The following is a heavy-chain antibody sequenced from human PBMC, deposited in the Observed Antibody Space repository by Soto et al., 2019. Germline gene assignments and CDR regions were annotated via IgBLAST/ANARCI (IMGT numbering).Heavy chain of an antibody. CDR2: IYPCDSDT. CDR1: GYSFTSYW. Sequence: XASLTISCRGSGYSFTSYWIGWVRQMPGKGLEWMGIIYPCDSDTRYSPSFQGQVTISADKSISTAYLQWSSLKASDTAMYYCARQARADYYDSSGHTYDYWGQGTLVTVSS. J-gene: IGHJ4*02. CDR3: ARQARADYYDSSGHTYDY. D-gene: IGHD3-22*01. V-gene: IGHV5-51*01.